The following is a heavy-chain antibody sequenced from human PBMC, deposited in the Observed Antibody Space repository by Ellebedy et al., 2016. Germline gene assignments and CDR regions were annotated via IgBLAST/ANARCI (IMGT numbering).Heavy chain of an antibody. V-gene: IGHV3-33*01. CDR2: IWYDGSNK. J-gene: IGHJ4*02. Sequence: GESLKISXAASGFTFSSYGMHWVRQAPGKGLEWVAVIWYDGSNKYYADSVKGRFTISRDNSKNTLYLQMNSLRAEDTAVYYCARDSGVPSTYYYGSGRIFDYWGQGTLVTDSS. D-gene: IGHD3-10*01. CDR3: ARDSGVPSTYYYGSGRIFDY. CDR1: GFTFSSYG.